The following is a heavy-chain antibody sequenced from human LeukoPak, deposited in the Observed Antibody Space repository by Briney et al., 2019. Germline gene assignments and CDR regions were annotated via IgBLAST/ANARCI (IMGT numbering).Heavy chain of an antibody. CDR3: ARRDREYEVMDV. V-gene: IGHV3-21*01. J-gene: IGHJ6*04. Sequence: GGSLRLSCAASGLTFSSYSMNWVRQAPGKGLEWVSSISSRSSYIYYADSVKGRFTISSDNAKNSLYLQMNRLRAEETAVYYSARRDREYEVMDVWGNGTTVTVSS. CDR1: GLTFSSYS. D-gene: IGHD5-24*01. CDR2: ISSRSSYI.